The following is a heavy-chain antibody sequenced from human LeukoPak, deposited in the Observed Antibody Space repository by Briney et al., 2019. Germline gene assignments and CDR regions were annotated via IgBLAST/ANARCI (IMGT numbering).Heavy chain of an antibody. CDR2: IYPNGNT. J-gene: IGHJ4*02. D-gene: IGHD5-18*01. CDR1: GFTVSSNY. CDR3: ARRGHGYGSPFDY. Sequence: PGGSLRLSCAASGFTVSSNYMNWVRQAPGKGLEWGSMIYPNGNTFYTDSVKGRFTISRDNSKNTLDLQMSSLRAEDTAVSYCARRGHGYGSPFDYWGQGTLVTVSS. V-gene: IGHV3-66*04.